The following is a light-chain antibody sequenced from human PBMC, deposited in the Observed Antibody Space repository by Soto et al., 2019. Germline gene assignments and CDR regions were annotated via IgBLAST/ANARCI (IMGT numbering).Light chain of an antibody. CDR1: QSVSSSY. CDR3: PEYGGLPRT. CDR2: GAS. Sequence: LTQARGRLSLTPGERATLSCRASQSVSSSYLAWYQQKPGQAPRLLIYGASSRATGIPDRFSGSGSGTDFTLTISRLEPEDFAVYYCPEYGGLPRTFGQGTKVDI. J-gene: IGKJ1*01. V-gene: IGKV3-20*01.